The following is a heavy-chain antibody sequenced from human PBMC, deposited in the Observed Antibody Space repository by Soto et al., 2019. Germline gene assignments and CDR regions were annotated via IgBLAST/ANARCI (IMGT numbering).Heavy chain of an antibody. V-gene: IGHV1-18*01. Sequence: GASVKVSCKASGYTFTSYGISWVRQAPGQGLEWMGWISAYNGNTNYAQKFQGRVTMTEDTSTGTAYMELSSLRSEDTAVYYCATEGGNWILRYYYYYGMDVWGQGTTVTVSS. CDR2: ISAYNGNT. D-gene: IGHD1-1*01. CDR3: ATEGGNWILRYYYYYGMDV. J-gene: IGHJ6*02. CDR1: GYTFTSYG.